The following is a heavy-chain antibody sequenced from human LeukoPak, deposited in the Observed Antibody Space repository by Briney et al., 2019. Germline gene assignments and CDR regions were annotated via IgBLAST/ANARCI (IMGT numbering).Heavy chain of an antibody. CDR2: IIPIFGTA. D-gene: IGHD2-15*01. J-gene: IGHJ4*02. CDR3: ARGYTQAATYFDY. CDR1: GGTFSSFT. Sequence: GASVKVSCKTSGGTFSSFTISWKRQAPGQGLEWMGGIIPIFGTANYAQKFQGRVTVTADEFTSTAYMELSSLRSEDTAVYYCARGYTQAATYFDYWGQGTLVTVSS. V-gene: IGHV1-69*13.